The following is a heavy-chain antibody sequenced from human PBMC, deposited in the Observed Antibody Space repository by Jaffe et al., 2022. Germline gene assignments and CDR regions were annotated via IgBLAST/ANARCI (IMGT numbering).Heavy chain of an antibody. J-gene: IGHJ3*02. V-gene: IGHV4-59*01. CDR1: GGSISSYY. CDR3: AREGGTGFYYGSGSEEAFDI. Sequence: QVQLQESGPGLVKPSETLSLTCTVSGGSISSYYWSWIRQPPGKGLEWIGYIYYSGSTNYNPSLKSRVTISVDTSKNQFSLKLSSVTAADTAVYYCAREGGTGFYYGSGSEEAFDIWGQGTMVTVSS. CDR2: IYYSGST. D-gene: IGHD3-10*01.